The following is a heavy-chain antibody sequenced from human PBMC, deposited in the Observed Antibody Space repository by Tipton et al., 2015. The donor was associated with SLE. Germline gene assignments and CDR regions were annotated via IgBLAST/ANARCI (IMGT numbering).Heavy chain of an antibody. CDR2: IYHSGST. D-gene: IGHD3-10*01. J-gene: IGHJ6*03. CDR3: ARDLGEGDYYYYMDV. V-gene: IGHV4-59*01. CDR1: GGSISSYY. Sequence: TLSLTCTVSGGSISSYYWSWIRQPPGKGLEWIGYIYHSGSTNYNPSLKSRVTISVDTSKNQFSLKLSSVTAADTAVYYCARDLGEGDYYYYMDVWGKGTTVTVSS.